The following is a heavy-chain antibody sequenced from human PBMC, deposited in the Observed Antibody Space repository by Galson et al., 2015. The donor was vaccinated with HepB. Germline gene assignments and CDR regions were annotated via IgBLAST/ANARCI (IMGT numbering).Heavy chain of an antibody. CDR1: GFNVSHNY. V-gene: IGHV3-66*03. D-gene: IGHD2-2*01. Sequence: SLRLSCAASGFNVSHNYLSWVRQAPGKGLEWVSAIYNNGNTLYTGSVKGRFTISRDNSKNTLYLQMNSLRPEDTAVYYCARDKVPAADYFDYWGQGTLVTVSS. CDR3: ARDKVPAADYFDY. CDR2: IYNNGNT. J-gene: IGHJ4*02.